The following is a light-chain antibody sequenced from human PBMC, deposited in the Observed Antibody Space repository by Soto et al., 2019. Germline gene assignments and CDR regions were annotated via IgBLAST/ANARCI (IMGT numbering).Light chain of an antibody. CDR3: ASWDDSLDGVV. J-gene: IGLJ3*02. CDR1: SSNIGGNT. Sequence: QSVLTQPPSASGNPGQRVTISCSGSSSNIGGNTVHWYQQLPGTAPKLVIYSDDERPSGIPDRFSGSKSGTSASLAISGLQSVDEADYYCASWDDSLDGVVFGGGTKLTVL. V-gene: IGLV1-44*01. CDR2: SDD.